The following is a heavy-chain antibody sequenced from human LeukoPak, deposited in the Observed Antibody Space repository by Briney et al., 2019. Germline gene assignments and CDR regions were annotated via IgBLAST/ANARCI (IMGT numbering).Heavy chain of an antibody. V-gene: IGHV3-7*01. D-gene: IGHD3-10*01. CDR2: IREDGSEK. CDR1: AFSFSDYW. J-gene: IGHJ6*03. CDR3: TRDGDTVLTRGYYYYMDV. Sequence: PGGSLRLSCTTSAFSFSDYWMSWVRQTPGKGLEWVANIREDGSEKYYVDSVKGRFTISRDNAKKSLNLQMNSLRAEDTAVYYCTRDGDTVLTRGYYYYMDVWGKGTTVTVSS.